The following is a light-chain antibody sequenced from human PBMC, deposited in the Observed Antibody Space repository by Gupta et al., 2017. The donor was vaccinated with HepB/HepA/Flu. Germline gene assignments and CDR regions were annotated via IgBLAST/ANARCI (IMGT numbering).Light chain of an antibody. V-gene: IGKV3-20*01. CDR1: QNVNSGY. J-gene: IGKJ4*01. CDR3: QQDGASLI. Sequence: EIVLTQSPATLSFSVGERATLSCRASQNVNSGYLAWYQQKPGQAPRLLMYGASIRATGIPDRFSGSGSGKNFTLTISQREPADFALYYCQQDGASLIFGGGTKVEI. CDR2: GAS.